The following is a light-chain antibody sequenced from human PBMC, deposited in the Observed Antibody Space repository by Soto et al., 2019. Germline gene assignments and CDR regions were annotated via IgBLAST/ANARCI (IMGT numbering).Light chain of an antibody. CDR1: QSVSSH. V-gene: IGKV3-15*01. Sequence: EIVLTQSPATLSLSPGDRATLSCRTSQSVSSHLAWFQQKPGQAPRLLMFGASTGATGVPARFSGSGSGTEFTLIISSLQSEDFAVYYCQQYSEWPLTFVGGTKVEIK. CDR3: QQYSEWPLT. J-gene: IGKJ4*01. CDR2: GAS.